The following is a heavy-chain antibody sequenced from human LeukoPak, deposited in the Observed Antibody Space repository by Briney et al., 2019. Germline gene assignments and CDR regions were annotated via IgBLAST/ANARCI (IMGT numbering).Heavy chain of an antibody. Sequence: GRSLRLSCAAPGFTFSSYGMHWVRQAPGKGLEWVAVISYDGTNKYYADSVKGRFTISRDNSKNTLYLQMSSLRAEDTAVYYCAKDPGIWFGEPYFDYWGQGTLVTVSS. CDR1: GFTFSSYG. V-gene: IGHV3-30*18. CDR3: AKDPGIWFGEPYFDY. D-gene: IGHD3-10*01. CDR2: ISYDGTNK. J-gene: IGHJ4*02.